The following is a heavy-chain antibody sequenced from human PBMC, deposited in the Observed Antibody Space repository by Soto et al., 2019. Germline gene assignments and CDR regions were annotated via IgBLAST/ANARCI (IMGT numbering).Heavy chain of an antibody. CDR2: IYYSGGT. Sequence: QVQLQESGPGLVKPSQTLSLTCTVSGGSIISGGYYWSWIRQHPGKGLEWIGYIYYSGGTYNNPSLKSLVTISIDTSKNQFSLKLSSVTAADTAVYFCARGSWFGELFWGQGTLVTVSS. J-gene: IGHJ4*02. D-gene: IGHD3-10*01. CDR3: ARGSWFGELF. CDR1: GGSIISGGYY. V-gene: IGHV4-31*01.